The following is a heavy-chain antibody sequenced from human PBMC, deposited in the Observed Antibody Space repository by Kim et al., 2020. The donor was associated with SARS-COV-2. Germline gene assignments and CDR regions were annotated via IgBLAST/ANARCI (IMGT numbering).Heavy chain of an antibody. Sequence: SETLSLICAVYGGSFRGYYWSWIRQPPGKGLEWIGEINHSGSTNYNPSLKSRVTISVDTSRNQFSLKVTSVTAADTAVYYCARDRIFNWYTGWFDPWGQGTLVTVSS. CDR2: INHSGST. V-gene: IGHV4-34*01. CDR3: ARDRIFNWYTGWFDP. J-gene: IGHJ5*02. CDR1: GGSFRGYY. D-gene: IGHD1-1*01.